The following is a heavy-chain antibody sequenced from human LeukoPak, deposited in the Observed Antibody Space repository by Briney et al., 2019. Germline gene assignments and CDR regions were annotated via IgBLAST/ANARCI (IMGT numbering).Heavy chain of an antibody. CDR2: IYTSGST. D-gene: IGHD6-13*01. CDR1: GGSISSYY. J-gene: IGHJ4*02. Sequence: SETLSLTCTVSGGSISSYYWSWIRQPAGKGLGWIGRIYTSGSTNYNPSLKSRVTTSVDTSKNQFSLKLSSVTAADTAVYYCAREIAAAKFDYWGQGTLVTVSS. V-gene: IGHV4-4*07. CDR3: AREIAAAKFDY.